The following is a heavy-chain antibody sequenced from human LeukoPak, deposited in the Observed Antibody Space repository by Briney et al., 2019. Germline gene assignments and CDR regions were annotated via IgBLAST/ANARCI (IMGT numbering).Heavy chain of an antibody. Sequence: PGGSLRLSCATSGFTFSHYGMHWVRQAPGKGLEWVAFIRLDGSRKYYAESVKGRFIISRDNSQNIVYLQMNSLRAEDTAVYYCAKDRLRGCSYSVRSSYYYYMDVWGKGTTVTISS. CDR3: AKDRLRGCSYSVRSSYYYYMDV. CDR2: IRLDGSRK. D-gene: IGHD5-18*01. V-gene: IGHV3-30*02. J-gene: IGHJ6*03. CDR1: GFTFSHYG.